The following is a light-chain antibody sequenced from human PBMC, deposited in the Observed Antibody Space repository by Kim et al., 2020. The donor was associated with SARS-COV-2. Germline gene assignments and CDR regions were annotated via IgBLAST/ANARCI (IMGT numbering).Light chain of an antibody. Sequence: SYELTQPPSVSASPGQAASITCSGDKLGNKYASWYQQKPGQSPVLVIYQDEKRPSGIPERFSGSNSGNSATLPISGTQAMDEADYFCLAWDSSSGSYVFG. CDR3: LAWDSSSGSYV. CDR1: KLGNKY. J-gene: IGLJ1*01. CDR2: QDE. V-gene: IGLV3-1*01.